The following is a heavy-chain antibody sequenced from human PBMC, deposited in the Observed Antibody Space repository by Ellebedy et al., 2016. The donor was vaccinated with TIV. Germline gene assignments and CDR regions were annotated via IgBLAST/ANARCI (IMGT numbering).Heavy chain of an antibody. CDR2: IKEDGSEA. Sequence: GESLKISCAASGFTFSLNWMYWVRQAPGKGLEWVANIKEDGSEAYYVDSVKGRFTISRDNAKNSLYLQMNSLRAEDTAVYYCVRDLHWSYFDWGQGTLVTVSS. CDR3: VRDLHWSYFD. CDR1: GFTFSLNW. J-gene: IGHJ4*02. D-gene: IGHD1-26*01. V-gene: IGHV3-7*03.